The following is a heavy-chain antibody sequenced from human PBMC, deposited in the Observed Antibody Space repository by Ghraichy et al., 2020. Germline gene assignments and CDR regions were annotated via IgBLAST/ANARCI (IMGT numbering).Heavy chain of an antibody. Sequence: GGSLRLSCTASGFTFSDYSMNWVRQAPGKGPEWVSYISDSSSSIYYVDSVKGRFTISRDNAKNSLYLQMNSLRAEDTAVYYCARRGQGAGWLCSLDYWGQGSLVIVSS. J-gene: IGHJ4*02. D-gene: IGHD3-10*02. CDR1: GFTFSDYS. CDR2: ISDSSSSI. V-gene: IGHV3-48*04. CDR3: ARRGQGAGWLCSLDY.